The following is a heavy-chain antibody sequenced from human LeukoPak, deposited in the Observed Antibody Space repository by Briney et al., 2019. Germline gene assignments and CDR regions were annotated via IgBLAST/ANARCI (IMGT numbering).Heavy chain of an antibody. CDR2: MNIDGSEK. CDR3: ARDPVEWELLLDY. J-gene: IGHJ4*02. Sequence: GGSLRLSCAASGFTFSSYWMGWVRQAPGKRLEWVANMNIDGSEKYYADSAKGRFTISRDNARNSVYLQMNSLGVEDTAVYYCARDPVEWELLLDYWGQGTLVTVSS. V-gene: IGHV3-7*01. CDR1: GFTFSSYW. D-gene: IGHD1-26*01.